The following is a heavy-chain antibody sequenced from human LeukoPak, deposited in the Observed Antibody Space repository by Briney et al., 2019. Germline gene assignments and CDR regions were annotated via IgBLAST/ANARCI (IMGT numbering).Heavy chain of an antibody. J-gene: IGHJ4*02. Sequence: PSGTLSLTCTVSGNSFSSGNYYLSWIRQPPEKGLDWITYMSPSGTTKYNPSLKSRVTTSVDTSRTQFSLRLSSVTAADTAVYYCARGQDDRSGTFDYWGQGILVTVSS. V-gene: IGHV4-61*01. CDR1: GNSFSSGNYY. D-gene: IGHD3-22*01. CDR3: ARGQDDRSGTFDY. CDR2: MSPSGTT.